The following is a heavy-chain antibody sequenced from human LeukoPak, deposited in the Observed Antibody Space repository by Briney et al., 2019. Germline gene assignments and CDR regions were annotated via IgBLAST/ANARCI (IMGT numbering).Heavy chain of an antibody. J-gene: IGHJ3*02. V-gene: IGHV5-10-1*01. CDR2: IDPSDSYT. CDR1: GYSFTSYW. CDR3: ARQGYYDILTGYYDAFDI. D-gene: IGHD3-9*01. Sequence: GESLKISCKGSGYSFTSYWISWVRQMPGKGLEWMGRIDPSDSYTNYHPSFQGHVTISADKSISTAYLQWSSLKASDTAMYYCARQGYYDILTGYYDAFDIWGQGIMVTVSS.